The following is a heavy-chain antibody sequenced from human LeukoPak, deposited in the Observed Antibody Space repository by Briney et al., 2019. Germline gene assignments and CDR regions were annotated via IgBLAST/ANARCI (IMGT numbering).Heavy chain of an antibody. D-gene: IGHD5-12*01. CDR2: ISSSSTYI. CDR3: ASLVARGDIVDY. V-gene: IGHV3-21*03. CDR1: GFTFSTYS. J-gene: IGHJ4*02. Sequence: NPGGSLRLSCAASGFTFSTYSMHWVRQAPGKGLEWVSSISSSSTYIYYSDSARGRFTISRGNAKNSLYLQMNSLRAEDTAVYYCASLVARGDIVDYWGQGTLVTVSS.